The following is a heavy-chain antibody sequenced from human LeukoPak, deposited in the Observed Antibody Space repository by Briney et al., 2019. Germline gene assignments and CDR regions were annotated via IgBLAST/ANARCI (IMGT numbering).Heavy chain of an antibody. CDR2: INTNTGNP. Sequence: ASVKVSCKASGYTFTSYGISWVRQAPGQGLEWMGWINTNTGNPTYAQGFTGRFVFSLDTSVSTAYLQISSLKAEDTAVYYCARDDYDSSGDALDIWGQGTMVTVSS. CDR1: GYTFTSYG. J-gene: IGHJ3*02. CDR3: ARDDYDSSGDALDI. D-gene: IGHD3-22*01. V-gene: IGHV7-4-1*02.